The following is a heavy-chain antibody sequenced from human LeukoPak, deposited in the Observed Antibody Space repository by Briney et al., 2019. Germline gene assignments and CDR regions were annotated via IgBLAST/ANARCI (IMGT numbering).Heavy chain of an antibody. J-gene: IGHJ4*02. V-gene: IGHV4-59*01. CDR3: AKVPWGEFYGSGSYYNN. CDR1: GGSISSYY. Sequence: SETLSLTCTVSGGSISSYYWSWIRQPPGKGLEWIGYIYYSGSTNYNPSLKSRVTISVDTSKNQFSLKLSSVTAADTAVYYCAKVPWGEFYGSGSYYNNWGQGTLVTVSS. D-gene: IGHD3-10*01. CDR2: IYYSGST.